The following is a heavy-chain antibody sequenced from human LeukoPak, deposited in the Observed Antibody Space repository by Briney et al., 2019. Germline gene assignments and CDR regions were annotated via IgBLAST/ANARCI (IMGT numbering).Heavy chain of an antibody. CDR1: GFTFSSYA. Sequence: GGSLGLSCAASGFTFSSYAMSWVRQAPGKGLEWVSAISGSGGSTYYADSVKGRFTISRDNSKNTLYLQMNSLRAEDTAVYYCAKDFGSIVGATSSFGYWGQGTLVTVSS. V-gene: IGHV3-23*01. J-gene: IGHJ4*02. D-gene: IGHD1-26*01. CDR3: AKDFGSIVGATSSFGY. CDR2: ISGSGGST.